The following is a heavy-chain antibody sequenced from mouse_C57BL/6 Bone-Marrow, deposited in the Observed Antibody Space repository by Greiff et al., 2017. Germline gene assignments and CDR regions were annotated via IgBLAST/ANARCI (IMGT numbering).Heavy chain of an antibody. J-gene: IGHJ1*03. CDR1: GYTFTEYT. CDR2: FYPGSGSI. V-gene: IGHV1-62-2*01. Sequence: QVHVKQSGAELVKPGASVKLSCKASGYTFTEYTIHWVKQRSGQGLEWIGWFYPGSGSIKYNEKFKDKATLTADKSSSTVYMELSRLTSEDSAVYFCARHGYYYGSSTYWYFDVWGTGTTVTVSS. CDR3: ARHGYYYGSSTYWYFDV. D-gene: IGHD1-1*01.